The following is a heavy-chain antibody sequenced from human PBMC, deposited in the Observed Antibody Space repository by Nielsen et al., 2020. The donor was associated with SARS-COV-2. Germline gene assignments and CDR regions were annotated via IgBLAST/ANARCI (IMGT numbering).Heavy chain of an antibody. CDR3: ARRDPGAEDFDY. CDR2: IYPGDSDT. D-gene: IGHD3-10*01. CDR1: GYSFISYC. V-gene: IGHV5-51*01. Sequence: QVSCKGSGYSFISYCIVWVRQMPGKGLEWMGIIYPGDSDTRYSPSFQGQVTISADKSISTAYLQWSSLKASDTAMYYCARRDPGAEDFDYWGQGTLVTVSS. J-gene: IGHJ4*02.